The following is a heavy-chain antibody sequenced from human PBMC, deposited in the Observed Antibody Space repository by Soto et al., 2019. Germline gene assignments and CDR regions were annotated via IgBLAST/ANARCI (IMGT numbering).Heavy chain of an antibody. J-gene: IGHJ6*02. CDR1: GFTFSSCT. CDR3: SGCSGGACHKNYGMDV. Sequence: EVHLVESGGGLVKPGGSLRLSCEASGFTFSSCTMNWVRQAPGKGLEWVSPISLSSGNIYYADSVKGRFTISRDNAKNSLFLQMNSLRGEDTAVYYCSGCSGGACHKNYGMDVWGQGTTVTVSS. V-gene: IGHV3-21*06. D-gene: IGHD2-15*01. CDR2: ISLSSGNI.